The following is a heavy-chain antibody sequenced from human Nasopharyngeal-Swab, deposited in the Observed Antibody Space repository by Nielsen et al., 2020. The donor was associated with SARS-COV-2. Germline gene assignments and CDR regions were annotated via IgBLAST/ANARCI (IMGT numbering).Heavy chain of an antibody. CDR2: ISSSSSYI. V-gene: IGHV3-21*01. D-gene: IGHD6-6*01. Sequence: GGSLRLSCAASGFTFSSYSMNWVRQAPGKGLEWVSSISSSSSYIYYADSVKGRFTISRDNAKNSLYLQVNSLRAEDTAVYYCARGTTSSSALGYWGQGTLVTVSS. J-gene: IGHJ4*02. CDR3: ARGTTSSSALGY. CDR1: GFTFSSYS.